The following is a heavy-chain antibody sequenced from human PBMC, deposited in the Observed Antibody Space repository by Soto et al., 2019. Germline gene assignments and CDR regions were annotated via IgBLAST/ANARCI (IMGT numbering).Heavy chain of an antibody. CDR1: GGSFSGYY. CDR2: INHSGST. J-gene: IGHJ5*02. CDR3: ARIVIAAGPYNWFDP. V-gene: IGHV4-34*01. D-gene: IGHD6-13*01. Sequence: SETLSLTCAVYGGSFSGYYWSWIRQPPGKGLEWIGEINHSGSTNYNPSLKSRVTISVDTSKNQFSLKLSSVTAADTAVYYCARIVIAAGPYNWFDPWGQGTLVTVSS.